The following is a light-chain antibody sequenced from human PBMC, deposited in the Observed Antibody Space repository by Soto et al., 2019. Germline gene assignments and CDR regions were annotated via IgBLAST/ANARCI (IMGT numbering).Light chain of an antibody. CDR1: QRITNY. CDR2: AAS. CDR3: QQSYSIPHT. J-gene: IGKJ2*01. V-gene: IGKV1-39*01. Sequence: DIQMTQSPSSLSASIGDRVTITCRASQRITNYLNWYQQKPGEVPKLLIYAASSLQSGVPSRFSGSGSGTDFTLTISSLQPEDFATYYCQQSYSIPHTFGQGTKLEIK.